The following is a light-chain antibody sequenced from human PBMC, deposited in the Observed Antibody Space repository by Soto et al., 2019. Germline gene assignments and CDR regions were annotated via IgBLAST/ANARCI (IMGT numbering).Light chain of an antibody. J-gene: IGKJ4*01. V-gene: IGKV3-20*01. CDR2: GAS. CDR1: QNVSSSY. Sequence: EIVLTQSPGTLSLSPGERATLSCRASQNVSSSYLAWYQQKPGQAPRLLIYGASSRATGIPDRFSGSGSGTDFTLTISRLEPEDFAVYYCQQYNNWPLTFGGGTKVDIK. CDR3: QQYNNWPLT.